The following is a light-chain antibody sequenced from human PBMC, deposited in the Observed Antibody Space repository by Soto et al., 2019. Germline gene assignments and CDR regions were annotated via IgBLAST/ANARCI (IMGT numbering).Light chain of an antibody. CDR3: QQYYSIPYT. Sequence: EIVMTQSPATLSVSPGERATLSCRASQSVSSNLAWYQQKPGQAPRLLIYGASTRESGVPDRFSGSGSGTDFTLTISSLQAEDVAVYYCQQYYSIPYTFGQGTKLEIK. CDR2: GAS. J-gene: IGKJ2*01. V-gene: IGKV3-15*01. CDR1: QSVSSN.